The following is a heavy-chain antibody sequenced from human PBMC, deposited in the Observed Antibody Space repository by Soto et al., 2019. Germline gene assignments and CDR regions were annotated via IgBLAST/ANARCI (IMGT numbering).Heavy chain of an antibody. J-gene: IGHJ6*02. CDR1: GGTFSSYA. Sequence: QVQLVQSGAEVKKPGSSVKVSCKASGGTFSSYAISWVRQAPGQGLEWMGGIIPIFGTANYAQKFQGRVTITADESTSTAYMELSSLRSEDTAVYYCARGLNYDSSGYYSTSYYYYGMDVWGQGTTVTVSS. V-gene: IGHV1-69*12. CDR2: IIPIFGTA. CDR3: ARGLNYDSSGYYSTSYYYYGMDV. D-gene: IGHD3-22*01.